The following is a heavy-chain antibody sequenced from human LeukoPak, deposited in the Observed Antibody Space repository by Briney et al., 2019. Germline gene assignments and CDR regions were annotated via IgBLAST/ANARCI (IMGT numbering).Heavy chain of an antibody. V-gene: IGHV1-69*06. J-gene: IGHJ4*02. Sequence: SVKVSCKASGGTFSSYAISWVRQAPGQGLEWMGGIIPIFGTANYAQKFQGRVTITADKSTSTAYMELSSLRSEDTAVYYCARVVGGGWFRGGYFDYWGQGTLVTVSS. CDR3: ARVVGGGWFRGGYFDY. CDR2: IIPIFGTA. CDR1: GGTFSSYA. D-gene: IGHD6-19*01.